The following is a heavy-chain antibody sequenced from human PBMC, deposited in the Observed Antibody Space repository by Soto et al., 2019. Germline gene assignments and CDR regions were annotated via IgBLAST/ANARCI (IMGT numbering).Heavy chain of an antibody. Sequence: EVQLVESGGGLVKPGGSLRLSCAASGFTFSNAWMNWVRQAPGKGLEWVGRIKSKTDGGTTDYAAPVKGRSTISRDDSKNTLYLQMNSLKTEDTAVYYCTTVPFLEWLNAYYYGMDVWGQGTTVTVSS. V-gene: IGHV3-15*07. J-gene: IGHJ6*02. D-gene: IGHD3-3*02. CDR1: GFTFSNAW. CDR3: TTVPFLEWLNAYYYGMDV. CDR2: IKSKTDGGTT.